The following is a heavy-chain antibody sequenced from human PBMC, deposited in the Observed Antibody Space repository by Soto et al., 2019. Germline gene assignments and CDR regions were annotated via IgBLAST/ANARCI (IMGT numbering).Heavy chain of an antibody. Sequence: EVQLVESGGGLVKPGGSLRLSCAASGFTFGTYSMNWVRQAPGQGLEWVSAISSSSTYIYYGDSVKGRFTSSRDNAKNSLYLQMTSLRAEDTAVYYCARIGTAAAIGTYGMDVWGQGTTVTVSS. CDR2: ISSSSTYI. CDR1: GFTFGTYS. J-gene: IGHJ6*02. CDR3: ARIGTAAAIGTYGMDV. V-gene: IGHV3-21*01. D-gene: IGHD2-2*01.